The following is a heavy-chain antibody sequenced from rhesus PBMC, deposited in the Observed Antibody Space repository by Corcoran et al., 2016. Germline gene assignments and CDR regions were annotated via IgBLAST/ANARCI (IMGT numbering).Heavy chain of an antibody. J-gene: IGHJ4*01. V-gene: IGHV4S10*01. Sequence: QVQLQESGTGVVKPSETLSLTCAVYGGPIPDTYWWSWIRQPPGKGLEWIGYIYGRGTSIDYNPALKSRVTISKDTSKNQFSVNLSSVTAADTAVYYCARRPDGLFDSWGQGVLVTVSS. D-gene: IGHD3-9*01. CDR3: ARRPDGLFDS. CDR1: GGPIPDTYW. CDR2: IYGRGTSI.